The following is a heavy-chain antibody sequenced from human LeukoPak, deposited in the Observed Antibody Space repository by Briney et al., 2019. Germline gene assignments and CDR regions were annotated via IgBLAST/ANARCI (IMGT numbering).Heavy chain of an antibody. V-gene: IGHV4-59*08. CDR3: ASRGPPGAAAGRRNWFDP. CDR1: GGSISSYY. J-gene: IGHJ5*02. Sequence: SETLSLTCTVSGGSISSYYWCWICQRPGEGLEWIGHIYYSRSTSYNHSPKSRVTISVDTSKNQFSLKLISVTAADTAVYYCASRGPPGAAAGRRNWFDPWGQGTLVTVSS. D-gene: IGHD6-13*01. CDR2: IYYSRST.